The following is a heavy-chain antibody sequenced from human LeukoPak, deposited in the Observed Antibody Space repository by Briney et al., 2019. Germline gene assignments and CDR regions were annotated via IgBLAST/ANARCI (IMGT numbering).Heavy chain of an antibody. CDR3: ARWGETGTLRVDAFDI. D-gene: IGHD1/OR15-1a*01. J-gene: IGHJ3*02. CDR1: GGSISSSSYY. V-gene: IGHV4-39*01. CDR2: IYYSGST. Sequence: SETLSLTCTVSGGSISSSSYYWGWIRQPPGKGLEWIGSIYYSGSTYYNPSLKSRVTISVDTSKNQFSLKLSSVTAADTAVYYCARWGETGTLRVDAFDIWGQGTMVTVSS.